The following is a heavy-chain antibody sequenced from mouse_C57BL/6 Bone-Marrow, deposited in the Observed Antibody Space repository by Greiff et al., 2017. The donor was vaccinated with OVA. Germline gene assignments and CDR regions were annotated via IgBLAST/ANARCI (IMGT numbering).Heavy chain of an antibody. V-gene: IGHV2-6-1*01. CDR3: AIHDGNSPYYYAMDY. Sequence: VQLQQSGPGLVAPSQSLSITCTVSGFSLTSYGVHWVRQPPGKGLEWLVVIWSDGSTTYNSALKSRLSISKDNSKSQVFLKMNSLQTDDTAMYYCAIHDGNSPYYYAMDYWGQGTSVTVSS. CDR2: IWSDGST. J-gene: IGHJ4*01. D-gene: IGHD2-1*01. CDR1: GFSLTSYG.